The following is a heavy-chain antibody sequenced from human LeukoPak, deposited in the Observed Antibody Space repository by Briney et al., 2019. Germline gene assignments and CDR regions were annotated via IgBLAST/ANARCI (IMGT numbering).Heavy chain of an antibody. J-gene: IGHJ4*02. D-gene: IGHD3-22*01. CDR2: IIPIFGTA. CDR3: AREPVPRSSGLQY. Sequence: GSSVKVSCKASGITFSYCTISGVRQAPGPGLEWMGRIIPIFGTADYAQKFQGRVTMTTDESTNTAYMELSSLRSEDTAVYYCAREPVPRSSGLQYWGQGTLVTVSS. CDR1: GITFSYCT. V-gene: IGHV1-69*05.